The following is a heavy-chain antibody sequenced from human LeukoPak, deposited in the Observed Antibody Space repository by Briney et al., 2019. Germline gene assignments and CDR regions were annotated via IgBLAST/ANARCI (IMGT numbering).Heavy chain of an antibody. CDR2: IYYSGST. Sequence: PSETLSLTCAVYGGSFSGYYWSWIRQPPGKGPEWIGSIYYSGSTYYNPSLKSRVTISVDTSKNQFSLKLSSVTAADTAVYYCARFDFWSNYYDYWGQGTLVTVSS. J-gene: IGHJ4*02. V-gene: IGHV4-34*01. CDR3: ARFDFWSNYYDY. D-gene: IGHD3-3*01. CDR1: GGSFSGYY.